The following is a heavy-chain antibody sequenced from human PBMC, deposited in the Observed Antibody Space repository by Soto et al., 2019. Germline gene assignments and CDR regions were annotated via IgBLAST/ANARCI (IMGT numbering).Heavy chain of an antibody. V-gene: IGHV3-23*01. J-gene: IGHJ6*02. Sequence: EVQLLESGGGLVQPGGSLRLSCAASGFTFSSYAMSWVRQAPGKGLEWVSAISGSGGSTYYADSVKGRFTISRDNSKNTLYLQRNSLRAEDTAVYYCAILGGGYCSSTSCYGGGGYYYYGMDVWGQGTTVTVSS. CDR1: GFTFSSYA. CDR2: ISGSGGST. D-gene: IGHD2-2*01. CDR3: AILGGGYCSSTSCYGGGGYYYYGMDV.